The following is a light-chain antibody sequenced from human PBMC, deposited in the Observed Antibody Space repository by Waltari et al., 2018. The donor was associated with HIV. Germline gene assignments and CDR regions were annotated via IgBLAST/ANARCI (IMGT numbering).Light chain of an antibody. CDR1: ESITGW. Sequence: DIQMTQSPSTLSAFVGDRVTIPCRASESITGWLAWYQQKPGKAPKLLIYKTSSLESGVPLRFSGSASGTEFTLTISSLQPDDFATYYCQQYKSYSPWTFGQGTKVEIK. CDR2: KTS. CDR3: QQYKSYSPWT. V-gene: IGKV1-5*03. J-gene: IGKJ1*01.